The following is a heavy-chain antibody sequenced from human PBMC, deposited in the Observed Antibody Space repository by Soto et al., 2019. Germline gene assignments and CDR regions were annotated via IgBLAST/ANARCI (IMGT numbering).Heavy chain of an antibody. V-gene: IGHV3-21*01. CDR1: GFTFSSYS. J-gene: IGHJ4*02. CDR2: ISSSSSYI. CDR3: ARVGLVRGVPDY. D-gene: IGHD3-10*01. Sequence: EVQLVESGGGLVKPGGSLRLSCAASGFTFSSYSMNWVRQAPGKGLEWVSSISSSSSYIYYADSVKGRFTISRDNAKNSLYLQMNSLRAEDTAVYYCARVGLVRGVPDYWGQGTLVTDSS.